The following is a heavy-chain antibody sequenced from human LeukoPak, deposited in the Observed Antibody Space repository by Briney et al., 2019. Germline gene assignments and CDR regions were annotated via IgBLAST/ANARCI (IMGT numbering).Heavy chain of an antibody. Sequence: GGSLRLSCAASGFTFSSYSMNWVRQAPGKGLEWVSSISSSSSYIYYTDSVKGRFTISRDNAKKSLYLQMNSLRAEDTAVYYCARSATTNYYDYDSSHGYYELGSPEWYFDLWGRGTLVTVSS. V-gene: IGHV3-21*01. CDR2: ISSSSSYI. CDR1: GFTFSSYS. J-gene: IGHJ2*01. CDR3: ARSATTNYYDYDSSHGYYELGSPEWYFDL. D-gene: IGHD3-22*01.